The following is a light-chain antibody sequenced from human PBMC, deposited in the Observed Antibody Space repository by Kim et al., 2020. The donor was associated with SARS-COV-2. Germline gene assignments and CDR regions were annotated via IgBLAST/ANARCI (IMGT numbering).Light chain of an antibody. Sequence: PGYRATLSCRASQNMDTYLAGYQQRPGQAPRLLVYDASNRATGVPDRFSGSGSGTDFTLTISSLEPQDFSIYYCQQRNSWPPAVTFGGGTKVDIK. V-gene: IGKV3-11*01. J-gene: IGKJ4*01. CDR2: DAS. CDR3: QQRNSWPPAVT. CDR1: QNMDTY.